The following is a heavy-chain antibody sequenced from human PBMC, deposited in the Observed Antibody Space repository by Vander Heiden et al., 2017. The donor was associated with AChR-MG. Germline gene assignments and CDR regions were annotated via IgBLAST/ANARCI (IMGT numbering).Heavy chain of an antibody. CDR2: ISYDGSNK. J-gene: IGHJ4*02. V-gene: IGHV3-30*18. CDR1: AFTFSSSG. CDR3: AKVPLAYCGGDCSDIDY. D-gene: IGHD2-21*02. Sequence: QVQLVESGGGVVQPGRSLRLACAASAFTFSSSGMHWVRQAPGKGLEWVAVISYDGSNKYYADSVKGRFTISRDNSKNTLYLQMNSLRAEDTAVYYCAKVPLAYCGGDCSDIDYWGQGTLVTVSS.